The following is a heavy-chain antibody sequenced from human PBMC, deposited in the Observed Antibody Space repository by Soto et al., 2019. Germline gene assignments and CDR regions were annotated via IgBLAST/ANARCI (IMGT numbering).Heavy chain of an antibody. CDR2: ISASGTST. V-gene: IGHV3-23*01. CDR1: GFTFSTYA. J-gene: IGHJ5*02. D-gene: IGHD3-22*01. Sequence: EVQLLESGGGVVQPGGSLRVSCAASGFTFSTYAMSWVRQAPGKGLEWVSAISASGTSTYYADSVKGRFTISRNNSKNTLYLEMNRVRAEETAVYYCAKDEPIVVVDNWFDPWGQGNLVTVSS. CDR3: AKDEPIVVVDNWFDP.